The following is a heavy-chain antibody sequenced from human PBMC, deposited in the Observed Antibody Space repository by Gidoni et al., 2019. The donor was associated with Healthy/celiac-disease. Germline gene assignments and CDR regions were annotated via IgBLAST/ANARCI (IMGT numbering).Heavy chain of an antibody. CDR2: ISYDGSNK. J-gene: IGHJ4*02. Sequence: QVQLVESGGGVVQPGRSLRLSCSASGFPFRSYAMHWFRQAPGKGLEWVAVISYDGSNKYYADSVKGRVTISRDNSKNTLYLQMNSLRAEDTAVYYCAKEVTYSSGWYDYWGQGTLVTVSS. CDR1: GFPFRSYA. V-gene: IGHV3-30*04. CDR3: AKEVTYSSGWYDY. D-gene: IGHD6-19*01.